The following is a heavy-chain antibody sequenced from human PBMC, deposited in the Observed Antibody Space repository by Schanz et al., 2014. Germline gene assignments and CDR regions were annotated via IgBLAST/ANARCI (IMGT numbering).Heavy chain of an antibody. Sequence: QVQLVQSGPAVKKPGASVKVSCQTSGYTFTTYYLHWVRQAPGQGLEWMGKIIPILGMENYAQKFQGRVTITADISTSTAYMDLSSLRSDDTAVYYCARDIQYHYDTSGPVGAFDIWGQGTVVTVSS. CDR1: GYTFTTYY. D-gene: IGHD3-22*01. CDR2: IIPILGME. V-gene: IGHV1-69*09. J-gene: IGHJ3*02. CDR3: ARDIQYHYDTSGPVGAFDI.